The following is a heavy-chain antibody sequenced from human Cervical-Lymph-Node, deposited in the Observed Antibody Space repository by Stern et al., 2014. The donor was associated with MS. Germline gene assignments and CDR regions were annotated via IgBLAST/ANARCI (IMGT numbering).Heavy chain of an antibody. CDR1: GYSFTSHY. V-gene: IGHV1-46*01. CDR3: ASGTGSKRPTGNY. CDR2: INPSGYSQ. Sequence: HVQLVQSGAEVKKPGASVKVSCKASGYSFTSHYMHWVRQAPGQGLEWVGIINPSGYSQSSAQKLQGRVTMTRDTSTSTVYMELSSLRSEDTAVYYCASGTGSKRPTGNYWGQGTLVTVSS. D-gene: IGHD3/OR15-3a*01. J-gene: IGHJ4*02.